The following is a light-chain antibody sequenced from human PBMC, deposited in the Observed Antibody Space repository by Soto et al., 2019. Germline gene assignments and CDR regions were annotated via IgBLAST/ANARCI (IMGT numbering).Light chain of an antibody. V-gene: IGKV3-15*01. CDR1: ETVRSN. CDR3: QQYYNWPPDT. J-gene: IGKJ2*01. CDR2: GAS. Sequence: IVRTQSPATLSVSPGERATLSCRASETVRSNVAWFQQKPGQAPRLLLFGASTRATGIPTRFTCSGFGTELTHTIDSLQSEDFAGYYCQQYYNWPPDTFGQGTKLEIK.